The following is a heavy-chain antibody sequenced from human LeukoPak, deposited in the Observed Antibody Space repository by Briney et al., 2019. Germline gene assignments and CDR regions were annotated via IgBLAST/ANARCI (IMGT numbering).Heavy chain of an antibody. V-gene: IGHV4-59*08. D-gene: IGHD3-10*01. J-gene: IGHJ3*02. Sequence: SETLSLTCTVSGGSISSYYWSWIRQPPGKGLEWIGYIYYSGSTRYNPSLKSRVTISVDTSKNQFSLKLSSVTAADTAVYYCATALWFGELFQHAFDIWGQGTMVTVSS. CDR3: ATALWFGELFQHAFDI. CDR1: GGSISSYY. CDR2: IYYSGST.